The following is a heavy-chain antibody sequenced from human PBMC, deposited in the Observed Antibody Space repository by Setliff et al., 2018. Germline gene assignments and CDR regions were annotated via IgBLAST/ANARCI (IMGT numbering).Heavy chain of an antibody. CDR3: ATGLPYYDSSGYYLFDY. CDR1: GYTLTELS. CDR2: FDPEGGET. Sequence: SVKVSCKVSGYTLTELSRHWVRQAPGKGLEWMGGFDPEGGETIYAQKFQGRVTMTEDTSTDTAYMELSSLRSEDTAVYYCATGLPYYDSSGYYLFDYWGQGTLVTVSS. D-gene: IGHD3-22*01. J-gene: IGHJ4*02. V-gene: IGHV1-24*01.